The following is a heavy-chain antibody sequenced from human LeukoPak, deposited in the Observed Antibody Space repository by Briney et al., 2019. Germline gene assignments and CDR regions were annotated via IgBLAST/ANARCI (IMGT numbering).Heavy chain of an antibody. CDR3: ARSPRGGNFIDY. V-gene: IGHV3-30*01. J-gene: IGHJ4*02. D-gene: IGHD1-7*01. CDR1: GFTFSSYA. Sequence: GRSLRLSCAASGFTFSSYAMHWVRQAPGKGLEWVAVISYDGSNKYYADSVKGRFTISRDNSKNTLYPQMNSLRAEDTAVYYCARSPRGGNFIDYWGQGTLVTVSS. CDR2: ISYDGSNK.